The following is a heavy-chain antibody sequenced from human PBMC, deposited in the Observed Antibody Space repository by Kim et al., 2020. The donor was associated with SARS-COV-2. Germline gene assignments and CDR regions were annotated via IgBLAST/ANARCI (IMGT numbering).Heavy chain of an antibody. CDR3: AKDALYSSSWPYFDY. Sequence: GGSLRLSCAASGFTFDDYAMHWVRQAPGKGLEWVSGICWNGGSIGYADSVKGRFTISRDNAKNSLYLQMNSLRAEDTALYYCAKDALYSSSWPYFDYWGQGTLVTVSS. CDR1: GFTFDDYA. J-gene: IGHJ4*02. CDR2: ICWNGGSI. D-gene: IGHD6-13*01. V-gene: IGHV3-9*01.